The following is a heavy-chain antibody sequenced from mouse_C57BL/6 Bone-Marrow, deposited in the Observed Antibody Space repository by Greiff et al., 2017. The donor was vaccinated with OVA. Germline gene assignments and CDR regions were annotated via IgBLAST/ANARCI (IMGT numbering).Heavy chain of an antibody. CDR1: GYTFTSYW. D-gene: IGHD1-1*01. J-gene: IGHJ4*01. Sequence: QVQLQQPGTELVKPGASVKLSCKASGYTFTSYWMHWVKQRPGQGLEWIGNINPSNGGTNYKEKFKSKATLTVDKSSSTAYMQLRSLTSEDSAVYYCARGRITTVDYAMDYWGQGTSVTVSS. CDR3: ARGRITTVDYAMDY. CDR2: INPSNGGT. V-gene: IGHV1-53*01.